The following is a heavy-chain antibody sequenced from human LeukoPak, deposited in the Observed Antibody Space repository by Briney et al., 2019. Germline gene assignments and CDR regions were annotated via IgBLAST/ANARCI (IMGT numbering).Heavy chain of an antibody. J-gene: IGHJ3*02. V-gene: IGHV3-30-3*01. CDR3: ARPGQEGAFDI. CDR2: ISYDGSNK. Sequence: GGSLRLSCAASGFALSSYAMHWVRQAPGKGLEWVAVISYDGSNKYYADSVKGRFTISRDNSKNTLYLQMNSLRAEDTAVYYCARPGQEGAFDIWGQGTMVTVSS. CDR1: GFALSSYA.